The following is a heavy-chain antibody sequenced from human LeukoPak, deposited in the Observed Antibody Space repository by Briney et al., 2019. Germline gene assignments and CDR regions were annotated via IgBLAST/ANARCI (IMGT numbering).Heavy chain of an antibody. V-gene: IGHV3-23*01. D-gene: IGHD6-19*01. CDR2: LSGSGITT. CDR1: GFTFSNSA. CDR3: AKGIYSSGWSYFDY. Sequence: GGSLRLSCAASGFTFSNSAMSWVRQAPGKGLEWVSTLSGSGITTYYADSVKGRFTISRDNSKNTLYLQMNSLRAEDTAVYYCAKGIYSSGWSYFDYWGHGTLVTVSS. J-gene: IGHJ4*01.